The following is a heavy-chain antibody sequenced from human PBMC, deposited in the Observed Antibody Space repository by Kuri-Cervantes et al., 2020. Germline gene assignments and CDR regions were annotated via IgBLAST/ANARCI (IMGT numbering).Heavy chain of an antibody. V-gene: IGHV4-30-4*01. CDR2: IYYSGNT. CDR3: ARFVYRSGYPAHYGMDD. Sequence: SETLSLTCTVSGGSFSSGDYYRSWIRQPPGKGLEWIGYIYYSGNTYYNPSLKSRVTISVDTSKNQFSLKLSSVTAADTAVYYCARFVYRSGYPAHYGMDDWGQGTTVTVSS. CDR1: GGSFSSGDYY. D-gene: IGHD6-19*01. J-gene: IGHJ6*01.